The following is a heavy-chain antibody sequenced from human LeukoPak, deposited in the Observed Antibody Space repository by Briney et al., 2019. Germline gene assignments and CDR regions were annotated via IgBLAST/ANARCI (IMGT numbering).Heavy chain of an antibody. Sequence: AVKLCFYCVASGFSCSSYDMDRQPPAQGNGLKWFSATGTGGATYYPGSVKGRFTISRENAKSSLYLQMNSLDAGDTAVYYCAREVMDQWSTGWYLDLWGRGTLVTVSS. CDR3: AREVMDQWSTGWYLDL. V-gene: IGHV3-13*04. CDR2: TGTGGAT. CDR1: GFSCSSYD. J-gene: IGHJ2*01. D-gene: IGHD2-8*01.